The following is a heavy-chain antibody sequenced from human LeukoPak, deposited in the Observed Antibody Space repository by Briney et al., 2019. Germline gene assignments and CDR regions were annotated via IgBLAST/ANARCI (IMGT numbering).Heavy chain of an antibody. D-gene: IGHD4-11*01. Sequence: SETLSLTCAVSGYSISSGYYWGWIRQPPGKGLEWIGSLYHSGSTYYNPSLKSRVTISVDTSKNQFSLKLTSVTAADTAVYYCARGGYSNGYYIYFMDVWGKGTTVTVSS. CDR3: ARGGYSNGYYIYFMDV. V-gene: IGHV4-38-2*01. CDR2: LYHSGST. J-gene: IGHJ6*03. CDR1: GYSISSGYY.